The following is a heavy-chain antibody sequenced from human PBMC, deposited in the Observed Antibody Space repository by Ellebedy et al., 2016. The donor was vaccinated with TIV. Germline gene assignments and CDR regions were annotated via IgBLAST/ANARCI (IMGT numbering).Heavy chain of an antibody. CDR1: GFTFNSDS. V-gene: IGHV3-30*01. CDR3: AREGGAAGTVAFDI. CDR2: ISFHGNDK. J-gene: IGHJ3*02. D-gene: IGHD6-13*01. Sequence: GESLKISCAASGFTFNSDSMHWVRQAPGKGLEWVAGISFHGNDKHYADSVKGRFTISRDNSENMLYLQMNSLRAEDTAVYYCAREGGAAGTVAFDIWGQGTMVTVSS.